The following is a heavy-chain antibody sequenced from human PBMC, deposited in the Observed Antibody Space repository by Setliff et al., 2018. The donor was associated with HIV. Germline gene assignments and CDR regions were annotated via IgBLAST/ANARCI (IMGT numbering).Heavy chain of an antibody. CDR1: GGSISSYY. CDR2: IYYSGAT. D-gene: IGHD5-12*01. Sequence: LSLTCSVSGGSISSYYWSWIRQPPGKGLEWIGYIYYSGATNYNPSLKSRVTISVDTSKNQFSLRLSSVTAADTAAYYCAGSGDMATFYWYFDLWGRGTLVTVSS. V-gene: IGHV4-59*01. J-gene: IGHJ2*01. CDR3: AGSGDMATFYWYFDL.